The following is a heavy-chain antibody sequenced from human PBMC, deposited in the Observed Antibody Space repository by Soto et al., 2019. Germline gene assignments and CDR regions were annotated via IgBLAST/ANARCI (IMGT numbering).Heavy chain of an antibody. V-gene: IGHV1-69*01. CDR3: ARGEGTRGGSGSYCDY. D-gene: IGHD3-10*01. CDR2: IIPIVGTA. Sequence: QVQLVQSGAEVKKPGSSVKVSCKASGGTFSSYAISWVRQAPGQGLEWMGGIIPIVGTANYAQKFQGRVTITADESKSTAYMELSSLRSEDTAVYYCARGEGTRGGSGSYCDYWGQGTLVTVSS. CDR1: GGTFSSYA. J-gene: IGHJ4*02.